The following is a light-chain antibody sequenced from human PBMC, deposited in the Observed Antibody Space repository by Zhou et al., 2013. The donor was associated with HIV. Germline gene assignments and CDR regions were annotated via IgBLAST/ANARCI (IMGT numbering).Light chain of an antibody. CDR3: MQGTHWPPT. Sequence: DVVMTQSPLSLPVTLGQPASISCRSSQSLVYSDGNTYLNWFHQRPGQSPRRLIYKVSHCDFGVPDRFSGSGSGTEFTLKISRVEPADVGIYYCMQGTHWPPTFGQGTRLEI. CDR1: QSLVYSDGNTY. V-gene: IGKV2D-30*01. J-gene: IGKJ5*01. CDR2: KVS.